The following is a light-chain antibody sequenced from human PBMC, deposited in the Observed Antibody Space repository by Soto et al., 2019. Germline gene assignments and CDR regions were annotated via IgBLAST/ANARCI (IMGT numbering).Light chain of an antibody. V-gene: IGKV3-15*01. CDR3: QQYNNWPPWT. Sequence: EIVMTQSPATLSVSPGERATLSCRASQSVSSNLAWYQQKPGQAPTLLIYGASTRATSIPARFSGSGSGTEFTLTISSLQSEDVAVYYCQQYNNWPPWTFGQGTKVEIK. J-gene: IGKJ1*01. CDR1: QSVSSN. CDR2: GAS.